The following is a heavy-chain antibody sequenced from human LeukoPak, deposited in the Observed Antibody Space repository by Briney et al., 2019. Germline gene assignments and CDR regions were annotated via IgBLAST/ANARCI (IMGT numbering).Heavy chain of an antibody. CDR3: AKLGGNVAF. J-gene: IGHJ4*02. CDR1: GFAFSSYG. CDR2: IHYDSSTE. V-gene: IGHV3-30*02. Sequence: PGGSLRLSCAASGFAFSSYGMHWVRQAPGKGLEWVAYIHYDSSTEDYADSVKGRFTISRDNSKNTLHLQMNILRAEDTAAYYCAKLGGNVAFWGQGTLVTVSS. D-gene: IGHD4-23*01.